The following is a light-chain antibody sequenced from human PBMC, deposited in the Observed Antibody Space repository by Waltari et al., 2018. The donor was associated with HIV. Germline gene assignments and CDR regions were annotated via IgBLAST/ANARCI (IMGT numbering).Light chain of an antibody. V-gene: IGKV3-15*01. CDR1: QSVSRN. J-gene: IGKJ4*01. Sequence: EVVMTQSPATMSVAPGERSPLSCRASQSVSRNLAWSQQKPGPAPRLLIYDASTRATGIPARFSGGGSGTEFTLTISSLQSEDFAVYYCQQYNNWPPLTFGGGTKVEIK. CDR2: DAS. CDR3: QQYNNWPPLT.